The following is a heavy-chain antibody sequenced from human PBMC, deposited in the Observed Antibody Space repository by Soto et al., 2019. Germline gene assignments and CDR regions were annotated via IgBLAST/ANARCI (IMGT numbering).Heavy chain of an antibody. V-gene: IGHV4-34*01. D-gene: IGHD6-19*01. Sequence: SETLSLTCAVYGGSFSGYYWSWIRQPPGKGLEWIGEINHSGSTNYNPSLKSRVTISVDTSKNQFSLKLSSVTAADTAVYYCARGYYSSGPYYWGQGTLVTSPQ. CDR2: INHSGST. CDR1: GGSFSGYY. CDR3: ARGYYSSGPYY. J-gene: IGHJ4*02.